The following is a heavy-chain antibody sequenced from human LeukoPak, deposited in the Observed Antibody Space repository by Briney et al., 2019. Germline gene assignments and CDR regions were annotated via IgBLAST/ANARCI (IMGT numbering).Heavy chain of an antibody. CDR3: ARVLGYCSSTSCYGGGWYFDL. CDR1: GFTFSSYS. J-gene: IGHJ2*01. CDR2: ISSSSSYI. V-gene: IGHV3-21*01. Sequence: GGSLRLSCAASGFTFSSYSMNWVRQAPGKGLEWVSSISSSSSYIYYADSVKGRFTISRDNAKNSLYLQMNSLRAEDTAVYYCARVLGYCSSTSCYGGGWYFDLWGRGTLVTVSS. D-gene: IGHD2-2*01.